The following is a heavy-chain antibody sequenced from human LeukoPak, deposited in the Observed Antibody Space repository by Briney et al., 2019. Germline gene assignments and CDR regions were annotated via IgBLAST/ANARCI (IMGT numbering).Heavy chain of an antibody. D-gene: IGHD2-2*01. CDR1: GFTFSSYE. Sequence: GGSLRLSCAASGFTFSSYEMNWVRQAPGKGLEWGSYISSSGSTIYYADSVKGRFTISRDNAKNSLYLQMNSLRAEDTAIYYCARWAGAIGIDWFDPWGQGTLVTVSS. CDR2: ISSSGSTI. J-gene: IGHJ5*02. V-gene: IGHV3-48*03. CDR3: ARWAGAIGIDWFDP.